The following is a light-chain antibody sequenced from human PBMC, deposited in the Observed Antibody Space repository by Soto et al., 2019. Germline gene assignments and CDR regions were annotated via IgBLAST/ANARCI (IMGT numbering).Light chain of an antibody. CDR1: QSVSSSY. Sequence: EIVLTQSPGTLSLSPGERATLSCRASQSVSSSYLAWYPQKPGQAPRLLIYGASSRATGIPDRFSGSGSGTDFTLTISRLEPEDFAVYYCPQYGSSLFTFGPGTKVDIK. V-gene: IGKV3-20*01. CDR3: PQYGSSLFT. CDR2: GAS. J-gene: IGKJ3*01.